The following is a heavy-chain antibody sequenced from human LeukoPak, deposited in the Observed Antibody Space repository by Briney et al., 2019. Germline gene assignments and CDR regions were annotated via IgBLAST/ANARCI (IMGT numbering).Heavy chain of an antibody. D-gene: IGHD5-24*01. Sequence: GGSLRLSCAASGFTLSDYYMSWIRQAPGKGLEWISYISDSGSTIYYANSVKGRFTISRDNAKNSLYLQMSSLRAEDTAVYYCASSQLSRDGYNPTDYWGQGTLVTVSS. J-gene: IGHJ4*02. CDR1: GFTLSDYY. CDR2: ISDSGSTI. CDR3: ASSQLSRDGYNPTDY. V-gene: IGHV3-11*01.